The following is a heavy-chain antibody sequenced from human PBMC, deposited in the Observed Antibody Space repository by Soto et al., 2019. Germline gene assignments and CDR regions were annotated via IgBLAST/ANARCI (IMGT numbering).Heavy chain of an antibody. CDR2: INHSGST. V-gene: IGHV4-34*01. J-gene: IGHJ4*02. CDR3: ARTRGYSYGYNDY. D-gene: IGHD5-18*01. CDR1: GGSFSGYY. Sequence: SETLSLTCAVCGGSFSGYYWSWIRQPPGKGLEWIGEINHSGSTNYNPSLKSRVTISVDTSKNQFSLKLSSVTAADTAVYYCARTRGYSYGYNDYWGQGTLVTVSS.